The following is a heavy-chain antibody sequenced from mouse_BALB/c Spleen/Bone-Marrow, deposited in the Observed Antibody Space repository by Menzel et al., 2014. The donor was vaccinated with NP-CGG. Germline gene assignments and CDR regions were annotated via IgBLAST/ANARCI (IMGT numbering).Heavy chain of an antibody. Sequence: EVMLVESGGGLVQPKGSLKLSCAASGFTFNTYAMNWVRQAPGKGLEWVARIRSKSNNYATYYADSVKDRFTVFRDDSQSMLFLQMNNLKTEDTAMYYCVRSDDGCFAYWGQGTLVTVSA. CDR2: IRSKSNNYAT. D-gene: IGHD2-3*01. CDR3: VRSDDGCFAY. V-gene: IGHV10-1*02. J-gene: IGHJ3*01. CDR1: GFTFNTYA.